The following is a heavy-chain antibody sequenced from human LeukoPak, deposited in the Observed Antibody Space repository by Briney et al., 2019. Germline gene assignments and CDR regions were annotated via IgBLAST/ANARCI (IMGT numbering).Heavy chain of an antibody. CDR2: ISGSGGST. J-gene: IGHJ3*02. Sequence: PGGSLRLSRAASGFTFSSYAMSWVRQAPGKGLEWVSAISGSGGSTYYADSVKGRFTISRDNSKNTLYLQMNSLRAEDTAVYYCAKPRKRAIFGVVITHDAFDIWGQGTMVTVSS. V-gene: IGHV3-23*01. CDR3: AKPRKRAIFGVVITHDAFDI. D-gene: IGHD3-3*01. CDR1: GFTFSSYA.